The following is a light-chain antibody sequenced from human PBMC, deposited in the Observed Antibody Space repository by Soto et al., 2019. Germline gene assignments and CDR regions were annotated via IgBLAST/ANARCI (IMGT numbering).Light chain of an antibody. Sequence: DIQMTQSPSTLSACVGDRVTITCRASQSISSWLAWYQQKPGKAPKLLIYDASSLESGVPSRFSGSESGTEFTLTISSLQPDDFATYYCQQYNSYSRTFGQGTKVDIK. V-gene: IGKV1-5*01. CDR3: QQYNSYSRT. CDR1: QSISSW. J-gene: IGKJ1*01. CDR2: DAS.